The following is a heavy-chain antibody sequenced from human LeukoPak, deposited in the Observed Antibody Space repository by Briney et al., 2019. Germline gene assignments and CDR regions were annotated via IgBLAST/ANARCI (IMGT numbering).Heavy chain of an antibody. V-gene: IGHV3-74*01. Sequence: GGSLRLSCAASGLTFSSHWMHWVRQAPGKGLVWVSRITNDGSSTTYADSVKGRFTISRDNSKNTLYLQMNSLRAEDTAVYYCTRGYYRVDFWGQGTLVTVSS. J-gene: IGHJ4*02. D-gene: IGHD2-15*01. CDR1: GLTFSSHW. CDR3: TRGYYRVDF. CDR2: ITNDGSST.